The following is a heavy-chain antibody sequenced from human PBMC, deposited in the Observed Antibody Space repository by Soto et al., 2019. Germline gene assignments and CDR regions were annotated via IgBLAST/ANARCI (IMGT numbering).Heavy chain of an antibody. V-gene: IGHV1-2*02. CDR2: IGPESGAT. Sequence: ASVKVSCKASGYTFTGHCIHWVRQAPEQGPEWMGEIGPESGATRYAQRFQGRVTMTRDMSITTVYMELNNLSPDDTAVYYCGRGRSGQIVVFYWGQGTPVTVSS. CDR3: GRGRSGQIVVFY. J-gene: IGHJ4*02. D-gene: IGHD1-26*01. CDR1: GYTFTGHC.